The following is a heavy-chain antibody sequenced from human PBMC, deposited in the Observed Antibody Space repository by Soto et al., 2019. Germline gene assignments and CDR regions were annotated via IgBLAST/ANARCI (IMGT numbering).Heavy chain of an antibody. Sequence: SETLSLNCTFSGFYISSSSYYWGWIRQPPGKVLEWIGSIYYSGSTYYNPSRKSRVTISVDTSKNQFSLKLSSVTAADTAVYYCARMTTVIRYFDYWGQGTLVTVSS. CDR1: GFYISSSSYY. V-gene: IGHV4-39*07. CDR2: IYYSGST. D-gene: IGHD4-17*01. J-gene: IGHJ4*02. CDR3: ARMTTVIRYFDY.